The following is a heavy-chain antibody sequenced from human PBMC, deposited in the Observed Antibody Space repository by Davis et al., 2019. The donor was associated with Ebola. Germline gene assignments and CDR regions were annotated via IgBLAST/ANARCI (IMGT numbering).Heavy chain of an antibody. Sequence: GESLKISCAASGFTFSSYSMNWVRQAPGKGLEWVSSISSSSSYIYYADSVKGRFTISRDNSKNTVFLQMNSLRAEDTAVYSCAKRSASGTYYFDSWGQGTLVTVSS. V-gene: IGHV3-21*04. CDR1: GFTFSSYS. J-gene: IGHJ4*02. CDR2: ISSSSSYI. D-gene: IGHD1-26*01. CDR3: AKRSASGTYYFDS.